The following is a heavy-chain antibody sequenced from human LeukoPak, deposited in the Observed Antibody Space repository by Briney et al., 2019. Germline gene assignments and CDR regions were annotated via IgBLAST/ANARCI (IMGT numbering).Heavy chain of an antibody. J-gene: IGHJ4*02. CDR1: GGSISSYY. Sequence: MPSETLSLTCTVSGGSISSYYWSWIRQPPGKGLEWIGYIYYSGSTNYNPSLKSRVTISVDTSKNQFSLKLSSVTAADTAVYYCARQVAYCGGDCYSLYVFDYWGQGTLVTVSS. CDR3: ARQVAYCGGDCYSLYVFDY. CDR2: IYYSGST. D-gene: IGHD2-21*02. V-gene: IGHV4-59*08.